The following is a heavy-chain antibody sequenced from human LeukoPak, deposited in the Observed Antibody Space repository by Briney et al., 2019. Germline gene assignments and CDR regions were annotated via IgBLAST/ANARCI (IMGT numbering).Heavy chain of an antibody. J-gene: IGHJ4*02. Sequence: GGSLRLSCATSGFTFSGCAMHWVRQAPGKGLEWVAVVSYDGIIKYYADSLKGRFTISRDNSKNTLYLQMNSLRTEDTAMYYCATGGGLAAEIDYWGQGTLVTVSS. CDR3: ATGGGLAAEIDY. V-gene: IGHV3-30*04. CDR2: VSYDGIIK. CDR1: GFTFSGCA. D-gene: IGHD3-16*01.